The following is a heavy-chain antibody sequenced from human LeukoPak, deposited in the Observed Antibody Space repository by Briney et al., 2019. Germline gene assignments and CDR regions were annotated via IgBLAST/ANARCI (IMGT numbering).Heavy chain of an antibody. D-gene: IGHD5-18*01. J-gene: IGHJ2*01. CDR2: TYYRSKWYN. V-gene: IGHV6-1*01. CDR3: TRAGSYGYYWYFDL. CDR1: GXSVSSNSVT. Sequence: SQTLSLTCAISGXSVSSNSVTWNWIRQSPSRGLELLGRTYYRSKWYNDYAVSVKSRITINPDTSKNQFSLQLNSVTPEDTAVYYCTRAGSYGYYWYFDLWGRGTLVTVSS.